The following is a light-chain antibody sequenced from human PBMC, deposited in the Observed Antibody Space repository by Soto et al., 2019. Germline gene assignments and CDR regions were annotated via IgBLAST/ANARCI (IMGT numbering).Light chain of an antibody. V-gene: IGKV1-39*01. CDR1: QSISSY. CDR2: AAS. Sequence: DIQMTPSPSSLSASVGDRVTITCRASQSISSYLNWYQQKPGKAPKLLIYAASTLQSGVPSRFGGSGSGTEFTLTISSLQPEDFATYYCQQLKSFGPGTKVDIK. J-gene: IGKJ3*01. CDR3: QQLKS.